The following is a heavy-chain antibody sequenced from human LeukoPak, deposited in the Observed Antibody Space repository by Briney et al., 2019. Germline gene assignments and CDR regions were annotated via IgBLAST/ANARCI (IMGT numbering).Heavy chain of an antibody. CDR2: IYWNDDK. CDR1: GFSLSTTGVG. CDR3: ARRREMATLVYAFDI. J-gene: IGHJ3*02. D-gene: IGHD5-24*01. V-gene: IGHV2-5*01. Sequence: SGPTLVNPTQTLTLTCTFSGFSLSTTGVGVGWIRQPPGKALEWLALIYWNDDKRYSPSLKSRPTITKDTSKNQVVLTMTNMDPVDTATYYCARRREMATLVYAFDIWGQGTMVTVSS.